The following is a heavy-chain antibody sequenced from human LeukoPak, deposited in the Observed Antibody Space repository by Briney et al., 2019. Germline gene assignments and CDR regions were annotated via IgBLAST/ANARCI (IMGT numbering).Heavy chain of an antibody. CDR2: INWNGGST. CDR3: ARGFLLWFGETLTGNYMDV. CDR1: GFTFDDYG. J-gene: IGHJ6*03. Sequence: LTGGSLRLSRAASGFTFDDYGMSWVRQAPGKGLEWVSGINWNGGSTGYADSVKGRFTISRDNAKNSLYLQMNSLRAEDTALYYCARGFLLWFGETLTGNYMDVWGKGTTVTVSS. V-gene: IGHV3-20*04. D-gene: IGHD3-10*01.